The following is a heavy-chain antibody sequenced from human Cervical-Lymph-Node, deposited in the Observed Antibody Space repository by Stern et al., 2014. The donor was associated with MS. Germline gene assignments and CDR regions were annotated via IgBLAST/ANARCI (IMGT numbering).Heavy chain of an antibody. CDR2: ISSSSSYI. Sequence: EVQLVESGGGLVKPGGSLRLSCAASGFTFSSYSMNWVRQAPGKGLEWVSSISSSSSYISYADSVKGRFTISRDNAKNSLYLQMNSLRAEDTAVYYCARDNFEYSTESFDYWGQGTLVTVSS. CDR1: GFTFSSYS. V-gene: IGHV3-21*01. CDR3: ARDNFEYSTESFDY. D-gene: IGHD6-6*01. J-gene: IGHJ4*02.